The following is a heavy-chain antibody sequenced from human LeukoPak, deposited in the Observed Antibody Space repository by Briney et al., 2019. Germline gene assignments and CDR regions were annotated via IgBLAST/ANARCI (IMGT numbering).Heavy chain of an antibody. CDR3: ARVSRPVVTAIGRQYYFDY. V-gene: IGHV4-4*07. CDR1: GGSISSYY. D-gene: IGHD2-21*02. Sequence: SETLSLTCTVSGGSISSYYWSSIRQPAGKGLEWIGRIYTTGSTNYNPSLKSRVTMSVDTAKNQFSLKLSSVTAADTAVYYCARVSRPVVTAIGRQYYFDYWGQGTLVTVSS. CDR2: IYTTGST. J-gene: IGHJ4*02.